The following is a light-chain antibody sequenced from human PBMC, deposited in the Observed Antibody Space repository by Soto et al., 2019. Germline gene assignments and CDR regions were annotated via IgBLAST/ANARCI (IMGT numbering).Light chain of an antibody. V-gene: IGKV3-20*01. CDR2: GAS. CDR1: QSVSSSY. Sequence: EIVLTQSPGTLSLSPGERATLSCRASQSVSSSYLAWYQQKPGQAPRLLLYGASSRATGIPDRFSGSGSGTDSTLTISRLEPEDFAVYYCQQYGSSLFTFGPGTKVDIK. CDR3: QQYGSSLFT. J-gene: IGKJ3*01.